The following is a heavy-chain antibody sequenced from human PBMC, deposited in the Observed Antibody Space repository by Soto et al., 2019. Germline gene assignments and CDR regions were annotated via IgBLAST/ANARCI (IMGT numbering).Heavy chain of an antibody. J-gene: IGHJ3*02. CDR2: IVVGSGNT. D-gene: IGHD6-19*01. V-gene: IGHV1-58*02. CDR1: GFTFTSSA. Sequence: SVKVSCKASGFTFTSSAMQWVRQARGQRLEWIGWIVVGSGNTNYAQKFQERVTVTRDMSTSTAYMELSSLRSEDTAVYYCAAEGIAVAPYAFDIWGQGTMVT. CDR3: AAEGIAVAPYAFDI.